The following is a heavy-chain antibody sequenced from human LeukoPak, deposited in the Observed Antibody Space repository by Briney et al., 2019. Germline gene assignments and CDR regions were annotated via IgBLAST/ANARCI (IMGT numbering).Heavy chain of an antibody. D-gene: IGHD3-10*01. J-gene: IGHJ6*02. V-gene: IGHV3-30*03. CDR2: ISYDGSSK. CDR1: GFTFDDYA. Sequence: PGGSLRLSCAASGFTFDDYAMHWVRQAPGKGLEWVALISYDGSSKYYADSVKGRIIISRDNSKNIMNLQMNSLRTEDTAVYYFARQYYYGSGNGLDVWGQGTTVTVSS. CDR3: ARQYYYGSGNGLDV.